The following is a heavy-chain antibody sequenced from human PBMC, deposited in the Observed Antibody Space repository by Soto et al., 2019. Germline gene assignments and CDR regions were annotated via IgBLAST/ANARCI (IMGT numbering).Heavy chain of an antibody. CDR3: AREGPPRTSPFDY. D-gene: IGHD1-7*01. V-gene: IGHV3-21*01. Sequence: PGGSLRLSCAASGFTFSSYSMNWVRQAPGKGLEWVSSISSSSSYIYYADSVKGRFTISRDNAKNSLYLQMNSLRAEDTAVYYCAREGPPRTSPFDYWGQGTLVTVSS. CDR2: ISSSSSYI. J-gene: IGHJ4*02. CDR1: GFTFSSYS.